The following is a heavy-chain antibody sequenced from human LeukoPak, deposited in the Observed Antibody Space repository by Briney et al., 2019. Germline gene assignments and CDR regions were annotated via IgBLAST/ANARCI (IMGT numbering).Heavy chain of an antibody. J-gene: IGHJ3*02. D-gene: IGHD6-19*01. Sequence: GGSLRLSCAASGFTLSNYAMNGVRQAPGKGLEWVSGISGSGDSTFYADSVKGRFTISRDTLKSTLYLQMRSLRIEDTAIYYCARADRSGWHLDAFDIWGQGTKVTVSS. V-gene: IGHV3-23*01. CDR2: ISGSGDST. CDR1: GFTLSNYA. CDR3: ARADRSGWHLDAFDI.